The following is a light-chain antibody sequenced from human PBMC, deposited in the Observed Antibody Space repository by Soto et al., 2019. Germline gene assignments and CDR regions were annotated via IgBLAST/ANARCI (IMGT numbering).Light chain of an antibody. CDR3: QQSYSNIIT. V-gene: IGKV1-8*01. CDR1: QGISSY. Sequence: AIRMTQSPSSFSASTGDIFTITCRASQGISSYLAWYQQKPGKAPKLLIYAASTLQSGVPSRLSGSGYGTDLTITISSLKNEDFETYYCQQSYSNIITFGQGTRLEIK. CDR2: AAS. J-gene: IGKJ5*01.